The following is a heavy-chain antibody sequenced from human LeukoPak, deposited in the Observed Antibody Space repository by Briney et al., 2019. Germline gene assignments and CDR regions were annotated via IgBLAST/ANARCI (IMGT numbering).Heavy chain of an antibody. Sequence: GGSLRLSCAASGFTFNSYGMHWVRQALGKGLEWLAVISYNGSNKYYADSVKGRFTISRDNSKKTLYLQMNSLRPEDTAVYYCAKDLAYSVWPGGSWFDPWGQGNLVTVSS. CDR2: ISYNGSNK. J-gene: IGHJ5*02. D-gene: IGHD6-19*01. V-gene: IGHV3-30*18. CDR3: AKDLAYSVWPGGSWFDP. CDR1: GFTFNSYG.